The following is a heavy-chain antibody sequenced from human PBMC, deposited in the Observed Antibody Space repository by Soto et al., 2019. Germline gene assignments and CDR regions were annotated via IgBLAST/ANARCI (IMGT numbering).Heavy chain of an antibody. D-gene: IGHD3-22*01. Sequence: GGSLRLSCAASGFTFSGSAMHWVRQASGKGLEWIGRIRSKSNSYATAYAASVKGRFTISRDDSKDTAYLQMNSLKTEDTAVYYCTRDPRNYYDSIGSANWFDPWGQGTLVTVSS. CDR1: GFTFSGSA. J-gene: IGHJ5*02. V-gene: IGHV3-73*01. CDR2: IRSKSNSYAT. CDR3: TRDPRNYYDSIGSANWFDP.